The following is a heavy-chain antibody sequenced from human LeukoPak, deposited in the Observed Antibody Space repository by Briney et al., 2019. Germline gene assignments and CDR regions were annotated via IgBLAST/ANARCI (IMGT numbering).Heavy chain of an antibody. CDR3: VADRGNWSGGDF. Sequence: GGSLRLSCAGSTFAFGGYWIHWVRQLPGKGLGWVSRIDSAGGRIQWADSVKGRFTISRDNAKNTVYLQMNSLRPEDSAVYYCVADRGNWSGGDFWGRGTLVIVSS. D-gene: IGHD3-10*01. V-gene: IGHV3-74*01. CDR1: TFAFGGYW. CDR2: IDSAGGRI. J-gene: IGHJ4*02.